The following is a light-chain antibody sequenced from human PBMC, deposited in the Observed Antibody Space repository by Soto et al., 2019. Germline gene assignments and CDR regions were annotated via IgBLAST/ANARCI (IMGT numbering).Light chain of an antibody. Sequence: EIVLTQSPGTLSLSPGXRATLSCRASQSVSSSYLAWYQQKPGQASRLLIYGASSRATGIPDRFSGSGSGTDFTLTISRLEPEDFAVYYCQQYGSSPRTFGQGTKVDIK. V-gene: IGKV3-20*01. CDR3: QQYGSSPRT. CDR1: QSVSSSY. CDR2: GAS. J-gene: IGKJ1*01.